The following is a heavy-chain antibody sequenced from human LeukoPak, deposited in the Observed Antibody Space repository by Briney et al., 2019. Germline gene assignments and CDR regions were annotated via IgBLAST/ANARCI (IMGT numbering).Heavy chain of an antibody. V-gene: IGHV4-34*01. J-gene: IGHJ6*03. CDR3: ARHDSSSWYYYYYMDV. Sequence: PSETLSLTCAVYGGSFSGYYWSWIRQPPGKGLEWIGEINHSGSTYYNPSLKSRVTISVDTSKNQFSLKLSSVTAADTAVYYCARHDSSSWYYYYYMDVWGKGTTVTVSS. CDR1: GGSFSGYY. CDR2: INHSGST. D-gene: IGHD6-13*01.